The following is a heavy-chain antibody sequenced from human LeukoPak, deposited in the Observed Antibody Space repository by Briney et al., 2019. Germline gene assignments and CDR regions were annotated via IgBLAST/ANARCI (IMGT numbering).Heavy chain of an antibody. D-gene: IGHD3-3*01. V-gene: IGHV4-34*01. CDR1: GGSFSGYY. J-gene: IGHJ4*02. Sequence: SETLSLTCAVYGGSFSGYYWSWIRQPPGKGLEWIGEINHSGSTNYNPSLKSRVTISVDTSKNQFSLKLSSVTAADTAVYYCARQVIFGVVIPNYFDYWGQGTLVTVPS. CDR2: INHSGST. CDR3: ARQVIFGVVIPNYFDY.